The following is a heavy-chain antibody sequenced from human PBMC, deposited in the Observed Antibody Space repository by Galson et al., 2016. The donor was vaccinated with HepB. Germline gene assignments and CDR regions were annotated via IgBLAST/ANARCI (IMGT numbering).Heavy chain of an antibody. Sequence: SLRLSCAASGFTFSTYWMHWVRQPPGKGLVWVSRIDPDGGNTEYADSVKGRFTIFRDNAKNTLYLQMNSLRAEDTAVYYCARDWYSSPGSWGQGTLVTVSS. V-gene: IGHV3-74*01. CDR3: ARDWYSSPGS. J-gene: IGHJ5*02. D-gene: IGHD6-13*01. CDR1: GFTFSTYW. CDR2: IDPDGGNT.